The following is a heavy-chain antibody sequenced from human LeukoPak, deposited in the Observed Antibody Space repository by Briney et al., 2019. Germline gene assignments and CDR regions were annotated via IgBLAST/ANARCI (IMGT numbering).Heavy chain of an antibody. CDR1: GFTFSSYT. J-gene: IGHJ4*02. D-gene: IGHD7-27*01. CDR3: AKDGGLWVSAHWGDS. CDR2: ITTSDGNT. Sequence: GGSLRLSCAASGFTFSSYTMSWVRQAPGKGLEWVSTITTSDGNTYYADSVRGRFTVSRDNSKNTLFLQMNSLRAEDTAVYYCAKDGGLWVSAHWGDSWGRGTLVTVSS. V-gene: IGHV3-23*01.